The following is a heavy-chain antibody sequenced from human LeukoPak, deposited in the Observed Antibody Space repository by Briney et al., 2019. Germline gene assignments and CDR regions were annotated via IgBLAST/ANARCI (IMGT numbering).Heavy chain of an antibody. J-gene: IGHJ4*02. CDR2: INQGGSRL. V-gene: IGHV3-7*01. Sequence: GGSLRLSCAGSGYTFWRYWMSWVRQAPGEGREWVASINQGGSRLHYLDSVTGRFIISRDDAQNSLLLQMTRLRADDTAVYYCARLKDDVTKLDYWGQGTLVSVSS. D-gene: IGHD2-8*01. CDR1: GYTFWRYW. CDR3: ARLKDDVTKLDY.